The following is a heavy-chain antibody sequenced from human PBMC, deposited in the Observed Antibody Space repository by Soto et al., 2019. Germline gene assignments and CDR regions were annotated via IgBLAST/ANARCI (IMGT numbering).Heavy chain of an antibody. V-gene: IGHV2-70*11. CDR3: ARRYGDYESSAFDI. CDR2: IDWDDDK. D-gene: IGHD4-17*01. Sequence: SGPTLVNPTQTLTLTCTFSGFSLSTSGMCVSWIRQPPGKALEWLARIDWDDDKYYSTSLKTRLTISKDTSKNQVVLTMTNMDPVDTATYYCARRYGDYESSAFDIWGQGTMVTVSS. CDR1: GFSLSTSGMC. J-gene: IGHJ3*02.